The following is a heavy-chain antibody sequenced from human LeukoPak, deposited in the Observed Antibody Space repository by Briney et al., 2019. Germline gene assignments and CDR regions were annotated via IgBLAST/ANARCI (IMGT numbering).Heavy chain of an antibody. CDR2: INPNSGDT. V-gene: IGHV1-2*02. CDR3: ARGGTLAGHWYFDL. Sequence: ASVKVSCKASGYSFSGHYMDWVRQAPGQGLEWMGWINPNSGDTNYAQKFQGRVTMTRDTSTSTAYMELSSLTSDDTAVYYCARGGTLAGHWYFDLWGRGTQVAVSS. CDR1: GYSFSGHY. J-gene: IGHJ2*01. D-gene: IGHD6-19*01.